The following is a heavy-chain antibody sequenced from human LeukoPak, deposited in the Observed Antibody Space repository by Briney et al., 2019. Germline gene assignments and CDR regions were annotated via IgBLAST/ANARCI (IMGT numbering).Heavy chain of an antibody. D-gene: IGHD3-9*01. J-gene: IGHJ4*02. CDR3: ARDPPYYDILTGYFGY. Sequence: GGSLRLFCAASGFTLSSYEMNWVRQATGKGLEWVSYICSSGSTIYYADSVKGRFTISRDNAKNSLYLQMNSLRAEDTAVYYCARDPPYYDILTGYFGYWGQGTLVTVSS. V-gene: IGHV3-48*03. CDR2: ICSSGSTI. CDR1: GFTLSSYE.